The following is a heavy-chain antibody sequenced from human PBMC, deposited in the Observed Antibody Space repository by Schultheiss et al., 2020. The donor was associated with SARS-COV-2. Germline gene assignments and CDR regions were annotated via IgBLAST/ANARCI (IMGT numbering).Heavy chain of an antibody. V-gene: IGHV3-30-3*01. CDR1: GFTFSSYA. D-gene: IGHD3-22*01. CDR2: ISYDGSNK. J-gene: IGHJ4*02. Sequence: GESLKISCAASGFTFSSYAMHWVRQAPGKGLEWVAVISYDGSNKYYADSVKGRFTISRDNSKNTLYLQMNSLRAEDTAVYYCARETYYYHSSGYYPYYFDYWGQGTLVTVSS. CDR3: ARETYYYHSSGYYPYYFDY.